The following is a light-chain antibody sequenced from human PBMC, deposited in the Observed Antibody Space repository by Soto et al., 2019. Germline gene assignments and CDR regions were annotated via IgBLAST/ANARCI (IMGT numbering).Light chain of an antibody. Sequence: DIQMTQSPSSISASLGDRVTITVPASQPISSWLAWYQQVPGQAPYLLIYPASTLQSGVPSRFSGSGSGTEFTLIISGLQPDDSATYYCQHFKSFPITFGQGTRLEIK. CDR3: QHFKSFPIT. CDR1: QPISSW. J-gene: IGKJ5*01. CDR2: PAS. V-gene: IGKV1-12*01.